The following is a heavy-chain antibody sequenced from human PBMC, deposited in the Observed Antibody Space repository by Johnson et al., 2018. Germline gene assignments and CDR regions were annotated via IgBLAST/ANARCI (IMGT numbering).Heavy chain of an antibody. CDR3: ARDPDLVVPGAFDI. Sequence: VQLVQSGGGVVQPGRSLRLSCAASGFTFSSYAMHWVRQAPGKGLEWVSAISGSGGSTYYADSVKGRFTISRDNSKNTLFLQMNSLRDGDTAVYYCARDPDLVVPGAFDIWGQGTMVTVSS. D-gene: IGHD2-15*01. J-gene: IGHJ3*02. CDR1: GFTFSSYA. V-gene: IGHV3-23*04. CDR2: ISGSGGST.